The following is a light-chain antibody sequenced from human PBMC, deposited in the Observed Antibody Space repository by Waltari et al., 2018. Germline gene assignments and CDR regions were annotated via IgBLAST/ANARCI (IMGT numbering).Light chain of an antibody. CDR1: SLRSYS. J-gene: IGLJ3*02. Sequence: SSELTQDPAVSVPLGQTVTITCQGASLRSYSPRWYQQRPGQAPILVLYGQDNRPSGIPDRFSGSTSGDTATLTITGAQAEDEADYYCLSRDSSSTRLFGGGTRLTV. CDR2: GQD. CDR3: LSRDSSSTRL. V-gene: IGLV3-19*01.